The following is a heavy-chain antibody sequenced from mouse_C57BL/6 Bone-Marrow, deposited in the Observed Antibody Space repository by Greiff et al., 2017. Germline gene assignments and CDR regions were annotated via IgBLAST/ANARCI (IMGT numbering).Heavy chain of an antibody. V-gene: IGHV1-15*01. CDR1: GYTFTDYE. Sequence: QVHLKQSGAELVRPGASVTLSCKASGYTFTDYEMHWVKQTPVHGLEWIGAIDPETGGTAYNQKFKGKAILTADKSSSTAYMELRSLTSEDSAFYYCTRGVRVLRAWFAYWGQGTLVTVSA. CDR2: IDPETGGT. J-gene: IGHJ3*01. D-gene: IGHD1-1*01. CDR3: TRGVRVLRAWFAY.